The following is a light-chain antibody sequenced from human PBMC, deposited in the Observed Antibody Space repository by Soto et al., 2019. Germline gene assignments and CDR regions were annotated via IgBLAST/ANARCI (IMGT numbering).Light chain of an antibody. CDR2: KSS. CDR1: QSVSIW. V-gene: IGKV1-5*03. Sequence: DIQMTQSPSTPSASEGDRVTISCRASQSVSIWLAWYQQKPGRAPKLLIYKSSILESGVPSRFSGSGSGTEFTLTISSLQPDDFATYYCQQFNTSPWTFRQGTKVEIK. J-gene: IGKJ1*01. CDR3: QQFNTSPWT.